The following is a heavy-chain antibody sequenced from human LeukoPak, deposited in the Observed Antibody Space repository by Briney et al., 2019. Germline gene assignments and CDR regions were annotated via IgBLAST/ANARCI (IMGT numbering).Heavy chain of an antibody. Sequence: ATVKVSCKASGYTFTSHGISWVRQAPGQGLEGMGWISAYNGNTNYAQKLQGRDTMTTDTSTSTAYMELRSLRADDTAVYYCARAYPQWLVYAFDIWGQGTVVTVSS. J-gene: IGHJ3*02. CDR2: ISAYNGNT. CDR3: ARAYPQWLVYAFDI. V-gene: IGHV1-18*01. D-gene: IGHD6-19*01. CDR1: GYTFTSHG.